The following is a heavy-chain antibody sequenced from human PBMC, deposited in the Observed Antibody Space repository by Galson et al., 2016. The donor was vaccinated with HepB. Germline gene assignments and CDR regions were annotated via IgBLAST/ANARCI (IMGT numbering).Heavy chain of an antibody. J-gene: IGHJ4*02. CDR3: AKDKGAAAGLFDY. V-gene: IGHV3-21*01. Sequence: SLRLSCAASGFTFDSYTMNWVRQAPGKGLEWVSSISSGSTYMYYADSLKGRFSIARDNAKNSLYLQMNSLRAEDTAVYYCAKDKGAAAGLFDYWGQGTLVTVSS. D-gene: IGHD6-13*01. CDR2: ISSGSTYM. CDR1: GFTFDSYT.